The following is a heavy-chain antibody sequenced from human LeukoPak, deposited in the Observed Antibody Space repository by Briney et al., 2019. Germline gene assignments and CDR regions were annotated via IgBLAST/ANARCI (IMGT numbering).Heavy chain of an antibody. CDR2: IYYSGST. CDR3: ASRYCDSTSCLFDY. J-gene: IGHJ4*02. Sequence: SETLSLTCTVYGGSISSYYWSWIRQPPGKGLEGIGYIYYSGSTNYNPSLKSLVTISVDTSKIQFSLKLSSVTAADTAVYYCASRYCDSTSCLFDYWGQGTLVTVSS. D-gene: IGHD2-2*01. V-gene: IGHV4-59*01. CDR1: GGSISSYY.